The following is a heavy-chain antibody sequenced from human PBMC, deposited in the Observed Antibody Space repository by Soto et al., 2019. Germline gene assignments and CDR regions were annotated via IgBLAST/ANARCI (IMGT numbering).Heavy chain of an antibody. CDR3: AREEGYCNGGPCYRGAFDF. V-gene: IGHV3-21*02. Sequence: EVQLVESGGGLVKPGGSPRLSCAASGFTFSDYSMLWVRQAPGKGLEWLAFIGNSNNPTFYADSVRGRFTISRDNPKNAVYVQINSPREEDTAVYFCAREEGYCNGGPCYRGAFDFWGQGTIVTVSS. CDR1: GFTFSDYS. D-gene: IGHD2-15*01. J-gene: IGHJ3*01. CDR2: IGNSNNPT.